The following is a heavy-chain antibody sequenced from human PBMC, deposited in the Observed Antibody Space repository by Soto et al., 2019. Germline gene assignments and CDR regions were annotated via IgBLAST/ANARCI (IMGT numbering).Heavy chain of an antibody. J-gene: IGHJ4*02. D-gene: IGHD6-19*01. CDR1: GGSISSGGYS. Sequence: QLQLQESGSGLVKPSQTLSLTCAVSGGSISSGGYSWSWIRQPPGKGLEWIGYIYHGSTYYNPSLSSRVPISVARSNYPFSLKLSSVTAADTAVYYCARAGGLGAVAVDYWGQGTPVTVSS. V-gene: IGHV4-30-2*01. CDR2: IYHGST. CDR3: ARAGGLGAVAVDY.